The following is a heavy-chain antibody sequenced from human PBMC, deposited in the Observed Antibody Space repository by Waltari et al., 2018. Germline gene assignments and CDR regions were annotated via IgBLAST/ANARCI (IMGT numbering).Heavy chain of an antibody. CDR2: INPSGGST. J-gene: IGHJ4*02. V-gene: IGHV1-46*01. D-gene: IGHD6-6*01. CDR1: GYTVTSYY. Sequence: QVQLVQSGAEGKKPGASVKASCKASGYTVTSYYLHWVRQAPGQGLEWMGIINPSGGSTSYAQHFQGRVTMTRDTSTSTVYMELSSLRSEDTAVYYCARKGRQLVPFDYWGQGTLVTVSS. CDR3: ARKGRQLVPFDY.